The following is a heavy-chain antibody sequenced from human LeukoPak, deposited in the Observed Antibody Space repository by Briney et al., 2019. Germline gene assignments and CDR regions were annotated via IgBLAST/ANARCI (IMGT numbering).Heavy chain of an antibody. V-gene: IGHV1-18*01. CDR3: ARSRITIFGVNWFDP. CDR1: GYTFTSYG. Sequence: EASVKVSCKASGYTFTSYGISWVRQAPGQGLEWMGWISAYNGNTNYAQKLQGRVTMTTDTSTSTAYMELGSLRSDDTAVYYCARSRITIFGVNWFDPWGQGTLVTVSS. D-gene: IGHD3-3*01. CDR2: ISAYNGNT. J-gene: IGHJ5*02.